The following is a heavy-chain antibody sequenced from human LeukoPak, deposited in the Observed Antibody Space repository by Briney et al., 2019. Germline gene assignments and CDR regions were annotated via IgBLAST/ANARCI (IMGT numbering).Heavy chain of an antibody. J-gene: IGHJ4*02. Sequence: SETLSLTCTVSGGSISSYYWSWIRQPPGKGLEWIGYIRYSGSTNYNPSLKSRVTISVDTSKNQFSLKLSSVTAADTAVYYCARGGPRRDGYNVDYWGQGTLVTVSS. CDR2: IRYSGST. CDR3: ARGGPRRDGYNVDY. CDR1: GGSISSYY. D-gene: IGHD5-24*01. V-gene: IGHV4-59*01.